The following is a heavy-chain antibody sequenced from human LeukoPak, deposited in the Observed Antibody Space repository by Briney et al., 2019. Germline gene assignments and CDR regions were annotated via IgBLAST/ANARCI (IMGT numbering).Heavy chain of an antibody. CDR1: GFTFSSYS. V-gene: IGHV3-48*01. Sequence: GSLRLSCAASGFTFSSYSMNWVRQAPGKGLEWVSYISSSSTMYYADSVKGRFTISRDNAKNSLYLQMSSLRAEDTAVYYCARVYNSGWHFDYWGQGALVTVSS. D-gene: IGHD6-19*01. J-gene: IGHJ4*02. CDR3: ARVYNSGWHFDY. CDR2: ISSSSTM.